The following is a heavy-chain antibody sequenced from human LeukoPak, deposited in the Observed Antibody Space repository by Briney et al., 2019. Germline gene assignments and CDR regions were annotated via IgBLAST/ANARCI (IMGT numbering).Heavy chain of an antibody. CDR3: ARDRNDYGDY. J-gene: IGHJ4*02. Sequence: GGSLRLSCAASGFTFSSDAMSWVRQAPGKGLEWVSSISSSSSYIYYADSVKGRFTISRDNAKNSLYLQMNSLRAEDTAVYYCARDRNDYGDYWGQGTLVTVSS. CDR1: GFTFSSDA. CDR2: ISSSSSYI. V-gene: IGHV3-21*01.